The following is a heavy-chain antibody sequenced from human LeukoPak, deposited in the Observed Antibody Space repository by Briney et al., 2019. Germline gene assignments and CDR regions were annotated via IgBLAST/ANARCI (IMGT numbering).Heavy chain of an antibody. D-gene: IGHD6-19*01. J-gene: IGHJ6*02. CDR3: ARVEAVAGTPYYYYGMDV. V-gene: IGHV4-39*07. CDR1: GGSISSGSYY. Sequence: SQTLSLTCTVSGGSISSGSYYWSWIRQPPGKGLEWIGSIYHSGSTYYNPSLKSRVTISVDTSKNQFSLKLSSVTAADTAVYYCARVEAVAGTPYYYYGMDVWGQGTTVTVSS. CDR2: IYHSGST.